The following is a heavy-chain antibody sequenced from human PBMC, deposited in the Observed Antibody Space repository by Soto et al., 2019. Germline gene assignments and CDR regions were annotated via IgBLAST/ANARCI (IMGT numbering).Heavy chain of an antibody. CDR3: ARDLNDTAHP. CDR2: ISYDGSNK. CDR1: GFAFSSYA. J-gene: IGHJ5*02. D-gene: IGHD3-22*01. V-gene: IGHV3-30-3*01. Sequence: VGSLRLSFTASGFAFSSYAMHWFRQAPGKGLEWVAVISYDGSNKYYADSVKGRFTISRDNSKNTLYLQMNSLRAEDTAVEYCARDLNDTAHPWGQGTLVTVSS.